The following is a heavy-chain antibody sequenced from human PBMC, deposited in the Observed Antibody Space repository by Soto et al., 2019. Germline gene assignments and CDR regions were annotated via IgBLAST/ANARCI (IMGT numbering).Heavy chain of an antibody. CDR3: AKRLTGDS. D-gene: IGHD3-10*01. CDR2: ITSSDDDT. J-gene: IGHJ4*02. V-gene: IGHV3-23*01. CDR1: GFTFSNYA. Sequence: EVQLLESGGGLVQPGGSLRLSCAASGFTFSNYAMTWVRQAPGKGLQWVSTITSSDDDTYYADSVKGRFTISRDNSRNMLYLQMNSLRADDTAVYYCAKRLTGDSWGQGTLVTVSS.